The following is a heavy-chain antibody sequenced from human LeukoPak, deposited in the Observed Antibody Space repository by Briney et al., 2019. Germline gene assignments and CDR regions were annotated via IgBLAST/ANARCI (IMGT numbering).Heavy chain of an antibody. V-gene: IGHV3-74*01. J-gene: IGHJ4*02. CDR1: GFTFSSYS. D-gene: IGHD3-22*01. CDR3: ARWEGYDSSGPGDY. CDR2: INSDGSST. Sequence: PGGTLRLSCAAYGFTFSSYSMSWVRQAPGKGLVWVSRINSDGSSTSYADSVKGRFTISRDNAKNTLYLQMNSLRAEDTAVYYCARWEGYDSSGPGDYWGQGTLVTASS.